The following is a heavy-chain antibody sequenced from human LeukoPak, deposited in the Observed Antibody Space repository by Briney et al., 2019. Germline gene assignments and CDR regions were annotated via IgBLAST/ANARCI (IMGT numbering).Heavy chain of an antibody. J-gene: IGHJ6*02. V-gene: IGHV4-30-4*08. CDR3: ASPFYYSGSSSYYYYGMDV. Sequence: SETLSLTCTVSGGSISSGDYYWSWLRRPPGKGLEWIGYIYYSGSTNYNPSLKSRVTISVDTPKNQLSLKLSSVTAADTAMYYCASPFYYSGSSSYYYYGMDVWGQGTTVTVSS. CDR1: GGSISSGDYY. CDR2: IYYSGST. D-gene: IGHD3-10*01.